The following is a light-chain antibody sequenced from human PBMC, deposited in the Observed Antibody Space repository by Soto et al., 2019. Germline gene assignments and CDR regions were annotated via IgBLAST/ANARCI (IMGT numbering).Light chain of an antibody. V-gene: IGKV1-5*01. J-gene: IGKJ1*01. CDR3: QQYHSSWT. CDR1: HNIISF. Sequence: DILMTQSPSTLSASVGDTVTITCRASHNIISFFAWFQQGPGKAPKLLIYDASTLESGVPSRFSGSGSGSEFTLTISSLQPDDFATYYCQQYHSSWTFGQGTKVEVK. CDR2: DAS.